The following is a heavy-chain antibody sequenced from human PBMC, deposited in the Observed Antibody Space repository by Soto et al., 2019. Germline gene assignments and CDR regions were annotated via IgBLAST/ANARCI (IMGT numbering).Heavy chain of an antibody. CDR3: ARGGVAPNVVFNWFDR. CDR1: ELTYISHV. J-gene: IGHJ5*02. Sequence: SVKVSCKASELTYISHVISWVRQATGQGLEWVGGIIPLFGITNYAQKFHGRLTITTNTSTCTAYMELSSLRSEDTAVYYCARGGVAPNVVFNWFDRWGQGTLVTVSS. CDR2: IIPLFGIT. V-gene: IGHV1-69*10. D-gene: IGHD3-3*01.